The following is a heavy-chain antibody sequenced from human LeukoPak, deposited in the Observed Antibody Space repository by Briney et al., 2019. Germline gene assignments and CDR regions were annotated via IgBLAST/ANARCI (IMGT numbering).Heavy chain of an antibody. D-gene: IGHD6-13*01. J-gene: IGHJ4*02. V-gene: IGHV5-51*01. CDR1: GYSFDDSW. Sequence: GESLKISCQSSGYSFDDSWIGWVRQMPGKGLEWMGIINPRDSDTRYSPSFEGQVTISADKSITTAYVHWTTLRASDTAVYYCARWGSSWYFDLWGQGTLVTVSS. CDR2: INPRDSDT. CDR3: ARWGSSWYFDL.